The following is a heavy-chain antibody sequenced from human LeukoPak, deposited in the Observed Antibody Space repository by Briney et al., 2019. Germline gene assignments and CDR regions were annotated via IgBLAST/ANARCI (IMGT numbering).Heavy chain of an antibody. J-gene: IGHJ4*02. CDR2: IYYSGST. Sequence: SETLSLTCTVSGGSISSDGSYWNWIRQHPGKGLEWIGYIYYSGSTYYNPSLKSRVTISVDTSKNQFSLRLNSVTAADTAVYYCARGRTGRDFDYWGQGTLVAVSS. CDR3: ARGRTGRDFDY. V-gene: IGHV4-31*03. D-gene: IGHD1-1*01. CDR1: GGSISSDGSY.